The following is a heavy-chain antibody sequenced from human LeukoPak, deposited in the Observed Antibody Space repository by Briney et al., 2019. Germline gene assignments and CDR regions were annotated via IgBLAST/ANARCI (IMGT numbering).Heavy chain of an antibody. CDR1: GFSFSSYG. Sequence: GRSLRLSCAASGFSFSSYGMHWVRQAPGKGLEWVAVISYDGSNKYYADSVKGRFTISRDNSKNTLYLQMNSLRAEDTAVYYCAKGQYDFWSGYHYYYYGMDVWGPGTTVTVSS. CDR2: ISYDGSNK. J-gene: IGHJ6*02. CDR3: AKGQYDFWSGYHYYYYGMDV. D-gene: IGHD3-3*01. V-gene: IGHV3-30*18.